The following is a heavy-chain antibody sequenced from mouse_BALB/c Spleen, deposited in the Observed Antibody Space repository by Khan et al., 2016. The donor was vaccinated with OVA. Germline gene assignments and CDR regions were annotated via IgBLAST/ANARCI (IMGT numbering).Heavy chain of an antibody. D-gene: IGHD1-1*01. CDR1: GYTFTDYI. Sequence: QVQLQQSVPELVNPGASQKVSCKASGYTFTDYIIGWVKQSTRQGLEWIGDIFPGSGTPYYNEKFKDKATLTADKSSNTAYMQLSSLTSEDSAVYFCARGGYSVFAYWGQGTLVTVSA. J-gene: IGHJ3*01. V-gene: IGHV1-77*01. CDR3: ARGGYSVFAY. CDR2: IFPGSGTP.